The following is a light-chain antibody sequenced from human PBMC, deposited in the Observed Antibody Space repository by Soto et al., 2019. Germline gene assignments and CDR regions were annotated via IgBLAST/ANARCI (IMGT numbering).Light chain of an antibody. Sequence: EVVLTQSPGTLSLSPGEGATLSCRASQSVVTSYLAWYQQRDGQSPRLLIYGALYRAPGIPDRFSGSGSGTDFTLSISRLDPEDFEVYYCQYYDESMWTFGQGTKVDIK. CDR3: QYYDESMWT. V-gene: IGKV3-20*01. CDR1: QSVVTSY. J-gene: IGKJ1*01. CDR2: GAL.